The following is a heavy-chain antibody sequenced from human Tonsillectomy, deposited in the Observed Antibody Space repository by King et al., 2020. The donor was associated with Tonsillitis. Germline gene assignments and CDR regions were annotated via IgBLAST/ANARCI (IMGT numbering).Heavy chain of an antibody. CDR3: AREHCSGGNCYAIDAFDI. J-gene: IGHJ3*02. CDR2: IYYSGST. D-gene: IGHD2-15*01. V-gene: IGHV4-59*01. Sequence: VQLQESGPGLVKPSETLSLICTVSGGSISGYYWSWIRPPPGKGLEWIGYIYYSGSTNYNPSLKSRVTFSVDTSKNQFSLRLSSVTAADTAVYYCAREHCSGGNCYAIDAFDIWGQGTMVTVSS. CDR1: GGSISGYY.